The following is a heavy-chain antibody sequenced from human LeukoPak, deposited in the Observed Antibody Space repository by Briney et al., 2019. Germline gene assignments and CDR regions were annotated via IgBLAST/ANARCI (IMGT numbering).Heavy chain of an antibody. V-gene: IGHV1-69*06. CDR3: ARFSRETTVTLGAFDI. J-gene: IGHJ3*02. CDR1: GGTFISYA. CDR2: IIPIFGTA. D-gene: IGHD4-17*01. Sequence: ASVKVSCKASGGTFISYAISWVRQAPGQGLEWMGGIIPIFGTANYAQKFQGRVTITADKSTSTAYMELSSLRSEDTAVYYCARFSRETTVTLGAFDIWGQGTMVTVSS.